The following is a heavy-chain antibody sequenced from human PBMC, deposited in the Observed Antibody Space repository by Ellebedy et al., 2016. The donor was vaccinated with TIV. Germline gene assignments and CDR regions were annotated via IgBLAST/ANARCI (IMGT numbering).Heavy chain of an antibody. CDR2: IYSVGST. J-gene: IGHJ4*02. V-gene: IGHV3-66*01. D-gene: IGHD6-19*01. Sequence: GESLKISCAASGCTVGNNYMSWVRQAPGKGLEWVAIIYSVGSTDYPDSVRGRFTVSRDNSKNPLYLQMNSLKAEDKAVYYCAKRSVTVADTGLLYWGQGTLVTVSS. CDR1: GCTVGNNY. CDR3: AKRSVTVADTGLLY.